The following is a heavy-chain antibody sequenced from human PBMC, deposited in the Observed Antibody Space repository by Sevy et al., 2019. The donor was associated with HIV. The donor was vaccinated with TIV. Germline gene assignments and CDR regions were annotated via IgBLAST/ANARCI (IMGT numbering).Heavy chain of an antibody. CDR1: GFTFSDFY. V-gene: IGHV3-11*01. CDR2: ISDSGHTK. J-gene: IGHJ4*02. D-gene: IGHD3-16*01. Sequence: GGSLRLSCAASGFTFSDFYMSWIRQAPGKGLEWVSYISDSGHTKHYEDSVKGRFLISRDNAHNTVHLQMNSLTAEDTADYYCVRGGGRIHDFDYWGRGTLVTVSS. CDR3: VRGGGRIHDFDY.